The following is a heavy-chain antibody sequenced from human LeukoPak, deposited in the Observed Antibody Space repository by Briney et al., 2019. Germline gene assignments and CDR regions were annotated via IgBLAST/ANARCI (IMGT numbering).Heavy chain of an antibody. V-gene: IGHV4-38-2*02. Sequence: PSETLSLTCTVSGYSISSGYYWGWIRQPPGKGLEWIGSIYHSGSTYYNPSLKSRVTISVDTSKNQFSLKLSSVTAADTAVYYCARDLYSSSWTRAFDYWGQGTLVTVSS. CDR2: IYHSGST. D-gene: IGHD6-13*01. J-gene: IGHJ4*02. CDR1: GYSISSGYY. CDR3: ARDLYSSSWTRAFDY.